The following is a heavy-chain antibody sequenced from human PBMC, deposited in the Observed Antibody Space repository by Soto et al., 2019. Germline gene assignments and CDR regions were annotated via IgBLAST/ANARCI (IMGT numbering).Heavy chain of an antibody. Sequence: SVKVSCKASGGTFSSYAISWVRQAPGQGLEWMGGIIPIFGTANYAQKFQGRVTITADESTSTAYMELSSLRSKDTAVYYCANDCSSTSCYSKYGMDVWGQGTTVTVSS. D-gene: IGHD2-2*01. CDR2: IIPIFGTA. CDR3: ANDCSSTSCYSKYGMDV. V-gene: IGHV1-69*13. CDR1: GGTFSSYA. J-gene: IGHJ6*02.